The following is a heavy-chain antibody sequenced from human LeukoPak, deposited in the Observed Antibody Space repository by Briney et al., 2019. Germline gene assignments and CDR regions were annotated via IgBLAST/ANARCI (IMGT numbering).Heavy chain of an antibody. V-gene: IGHV1-18*01. CDR3: ARDSDPMTNGLIDY. CDR2: ISAYNGNT. CDR1: GYTFTSYG. J-gene: IGHJ4*02. D-gene: IGHD3-22*01. Sequence: ASVKVSCKASGYTFTSYGISWVRQAPGQGLEWMGWISAYNGNTNYAQKLQGRVTMTTDTSTSTAYMELRSLRSDVTAVYYCARDSDPMTNGLIDYWGQGTLVTVSS.